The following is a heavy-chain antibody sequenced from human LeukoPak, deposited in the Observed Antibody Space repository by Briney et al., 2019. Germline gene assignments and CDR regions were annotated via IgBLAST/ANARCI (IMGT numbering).Heavy chain of an antibody. CDR2: INHSGST. CDR3: ARRIQLWFSYYYYYYMDV. V-gene: IGHV4-34*01. Sequence: PSETLSLTCAVYGESFSGYYWSRIRQPPAKGLEWIGEINHSGSTNYNPSRKSRDTLSLDTSKNLLSPKLSSVTAADTAVYYCARRIQLWFSYYYYYYMDVWGKGTTVTASS. J-gene: IGHJ6*03. D-gene: IGHD5-18*01. CDR1: GESFSGYY.